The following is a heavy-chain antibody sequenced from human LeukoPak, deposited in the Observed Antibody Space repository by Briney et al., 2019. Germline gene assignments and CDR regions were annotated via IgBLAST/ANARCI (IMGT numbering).Heavy chain of an antibody. CDR2: IYSGGST. V-gene: IGHV3-53*01. CDR1: GFTVSSNY. CDR3: ARGEEVYYDSWSGYYFDY. D-gene: IGHD3-3*01. Sequence: PGGSLRLSCAASGFTVSSNYMSWVRQAPGKGLEWVSVIYSGGSTYYADSVKGRFTISRDNSKNTLYLQMNSLRAEDTAVYYCARGEEVYYDSWSGYYFDYWGQGTLVTVSS. J-gene: IGHJ4*02.